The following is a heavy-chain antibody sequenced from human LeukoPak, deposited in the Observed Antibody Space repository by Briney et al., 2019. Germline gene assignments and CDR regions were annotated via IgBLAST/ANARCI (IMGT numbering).Heavy chain of an antibody. CDR3: AIAPLAGSAFDY. CDR1: GFTFSSYG. J-gene: IGHJ4*02. CDR2: IRYDGSNK. D-gene: IGHD6-19*01. Sequence: GGSLRLSCAASGFTFSSYGMHWVRQAPRKGLEWVAFIRYDGSNKYYADSVKGRFTISRDNSKNTLYLQMNSLRAEDTAVYYCAIAPLAGSAFDYWGQGTLVTVSS. V-gene: IGHV3-30*02.